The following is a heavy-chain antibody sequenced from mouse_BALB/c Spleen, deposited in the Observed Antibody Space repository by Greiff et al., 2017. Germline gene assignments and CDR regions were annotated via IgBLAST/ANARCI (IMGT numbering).Heavy chain of an antibody. CDR3: ARWLLRLYAMDY. CDR1: GFNIKDTY. J-gene: IGHJ4*01. V-gene: IGHV14-3*02. D-gene: IGHD2-3*01. Sequence: VQLQQSGAELVKPGASVKLSCTASGFNIKDTYMHWVKQRPEQGLEWIGRIDPANGNTKYDPKFQGKATITADTSSTTAYLQLSSLTSEDTAVYYCARWLLRLYAMDYWGQGTSVTVSS. CDR2: IDPANGNT.